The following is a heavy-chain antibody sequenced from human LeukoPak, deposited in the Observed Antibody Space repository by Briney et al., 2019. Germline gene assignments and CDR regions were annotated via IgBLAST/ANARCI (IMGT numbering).Heavy chain of an antibody. CDR2: ISGSDAAT. D-gene: IGHD1-26*01. CDR3: ARASTGRCKGSLWYSLDL. J-gene: IGHJ5*02. CDR1: GFTLNSYA. Sequence: AASLRLSCAASGFTLNSYAMSWVRQAPGRGLEWVSAISGSDAATYHSDFGKGRFAVVRDNYKHTLYLVLNSLRADDTAVYYCARASTGRCKGSLWYSLDLWGQGNLVGVSS. V-gene: IGHV3-23*01.